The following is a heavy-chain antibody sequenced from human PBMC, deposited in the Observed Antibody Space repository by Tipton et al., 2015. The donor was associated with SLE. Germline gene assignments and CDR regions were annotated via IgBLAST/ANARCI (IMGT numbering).Heavy chain of an antibody. CDR2: ISGSGGST. D-gene: IGHD3-3*01. Sequence: SLRLSCAASGFTFSSYAMSWVRQAPGKGLEWVSAISGSGGSTYYADSVKGRFTISRDNSKNTLYLQMNSLRAEDTAVYYCAKDRAQYDFWSGYYSWGQGTLVTVSS. V-gene: IGHV3-23*01. CDR1: GFTFSSYA. J-gene: IGHJ4*02. CDR3: AKDRAQYDFWSGYYS.